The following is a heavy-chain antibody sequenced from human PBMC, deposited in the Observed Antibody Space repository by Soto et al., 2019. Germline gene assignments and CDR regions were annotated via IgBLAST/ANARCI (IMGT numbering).Heavy chain of an antibody. V-gene: IGHV3-33*01. CDR3: ARDGIGGTVFRGYLDY. Sequence: PGGSLRLSCAVPGGIFHGYGMHWVRQAPGKGLEWVAIIWFDGSNEEYADSVKGRFTISRDNSKNTLYLQMNTLGAEDTAVYYCARDGIGGTVFRGYLDYWGRGTVVTVSS. J-gene: IGHJ4*02. CDR1: GGIFHGYG. D-gene: IGHD1-7*01. CDR2: IWFDGSNE.